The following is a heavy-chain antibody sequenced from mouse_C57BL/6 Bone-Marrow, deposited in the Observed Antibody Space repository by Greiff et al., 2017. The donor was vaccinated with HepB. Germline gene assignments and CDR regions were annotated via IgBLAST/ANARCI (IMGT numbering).Heavy chain of an antibody. J-gene: IGHJ2*01. CDR1: GFTFSDYY. CDR2: INYDGSST. Sequence: EVNLQESEGGLVQPGSSMKLSCTASGFTFSDYYMAWVRQVPEKGLEWVANINYDGSSTYYLDSLKSRFIISRDNAKNILYLQMSSLKSEDTATYYCARDLDYFDYWGQGTTLTVSS. V-gene: IGHV5-16*01. CDR3: ARDLDYFDY.